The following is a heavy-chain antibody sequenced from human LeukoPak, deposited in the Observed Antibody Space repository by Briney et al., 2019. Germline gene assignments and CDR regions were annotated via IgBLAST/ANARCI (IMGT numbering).Heavy chain of an antibody. Sequence: GGTLRLSCAASGFTFSSYGMSWVRQAPGKGLEWVSAISGSGGSTYYADSVKGRFTISRDNSKNSLFLQMNSLRAEDTAVYYCARDLLGYNYYYMDVWGKGTTVTVSS. J-gene: IGHJ6*03. CDR3: ARDLLGYNYYYMDV. D-gene: IGHD3-16*02. V-gene: IGHV3-23*01. CDR1: GFTFSSYG. CDR2: ISGSGGST.